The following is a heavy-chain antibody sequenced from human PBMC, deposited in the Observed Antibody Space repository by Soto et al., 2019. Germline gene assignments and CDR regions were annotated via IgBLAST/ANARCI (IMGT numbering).Heavy chain of an antibody. CDR3: ARNVDIVDTAPFDY. CDR2: ISAYNGNT. J-gene: IGHJ4*02. V-gene: IGHV1-18*01. Sequence: ASVKVSCKASGYTFTSYGISWVRQAPGQGLEWMGWISAYNGNTNYAQKLQGRVTMTTDTSTSTAYMELRSLRSDDTAVYYCARNVDIVDTAPFDYWGQGTLVTVSS. CDR1: GYTFTSYG. D-gene: IGHD5-12*01.